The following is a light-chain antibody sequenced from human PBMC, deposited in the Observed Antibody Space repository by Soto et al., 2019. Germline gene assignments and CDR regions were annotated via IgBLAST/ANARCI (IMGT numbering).Light chain of an antibody. V-gene: IGKV1-39*01. CDR1: QTIITY. CDR3: QQTYATPPT. J-gene: IGKJ1*01. Sequence: DIQMTQSPSSLSASVGDRVILTCRASQTIITYLNWYQQKPGKAPKLLIYASSTLHSGVPSRFSGSGSGTDFTLPISNLQPEEFATYFCQQTYATPPTFGQGTKEEI. CDR2: ASS.